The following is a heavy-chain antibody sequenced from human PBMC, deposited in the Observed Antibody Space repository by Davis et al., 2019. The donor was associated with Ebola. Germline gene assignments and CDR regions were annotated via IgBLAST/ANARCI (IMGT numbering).Heavy chain of an antibody. CDR1: GGSISSSSYY. Sequence: SETLSLTCTVSGGSISSSSYYWSWIRQPPGKGREWIGYIYYSGSTNYNPSLKSRVTISVDTSKNQLSLKLSSVTAADTAVYYCAKSGNYYWFDPWGQGTLVTVSS. CDR2: IYYSGST. D-gene: IGHD1-26*01. CDR3: AKSGNYYWFDP. J-gene: IGHJ5*02. V-gene: IGHV4-61*01.